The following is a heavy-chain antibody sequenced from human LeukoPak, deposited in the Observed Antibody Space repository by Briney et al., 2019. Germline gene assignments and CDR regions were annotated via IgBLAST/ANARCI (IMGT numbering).Heavy chain of an antibody. Sequence: PGGSLRLSCAASGFTFDDYAMHWVRQAPGKGLEWVSLISWGGGSTYYADSVKGRFTISRDNSKNSLYLQMNSLRAEDTALYYCAKDIAAAGNSAFDIWGQGTMVTVSS. V-gene: IGHV3-43D*03. CDR2: ISWGGGST. J-gene: IGHJ3*02. D-gene: IGHD6-13*01. CDR3: AKDIAAAGNSAFDI. CDR1: GFTFDDYA.